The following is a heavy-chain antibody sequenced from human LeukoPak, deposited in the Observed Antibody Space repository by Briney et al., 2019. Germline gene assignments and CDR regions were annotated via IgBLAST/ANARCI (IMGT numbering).Heavy chain of an antibody. CDR1: GFTFDDYG. D-gene: IGHD3-22*01. CDR3: AKVSSPYHYDSGGRNYYFDY. CDR2: INWNGGST. J-gene: IGHJ4*02. V-gene: IGHV3-20*04. Sequence: PGGSLRLSCAASGFTFDDYGMSWVRQAPGKGLEWVSGINWNGGSTGYADSVKGRFTISRDNAKNTLYLQLNSLRAEDTAVYYCAKVSSPYHYDSGGRNYYFDYWGQGTLVTVSS.